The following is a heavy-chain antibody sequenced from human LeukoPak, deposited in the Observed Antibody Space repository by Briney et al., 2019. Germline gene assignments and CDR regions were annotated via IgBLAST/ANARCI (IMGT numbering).Heavy chain of an antibody. CDR1: GGSFSGYY. D-gene: IGHD6-19*01. V-gene: IGHV4-34*01. J-gene: IGHJ6*02. CDR3: ARGIAVPGATYLAFYGMDV. CDR2: ITPSGST. Sequence: SETLSLTCGVSGGSFSGYYWSWVRQAPGKGLEWIGEITPSGSTNYNPSLKSRVTISEDTSKKQFSLRLTSLTAADTAVYYCARGIAVPGATYLAFYGMDVWGQGTTVIVSS.